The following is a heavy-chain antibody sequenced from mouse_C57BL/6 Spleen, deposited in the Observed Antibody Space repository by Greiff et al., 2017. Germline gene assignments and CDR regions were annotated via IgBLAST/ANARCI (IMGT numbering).Heavy chain of an antibody. V-gene: IGHV3-6*01. CDR1: GYSITSGYY. CDR2: ISYDGSN. CDR3: ARDQGYYGSSPPFDY. Sequence: EVKLMESGPGLVKPSQSLSLTCSVTGYSITSGYYWNWIRQFPGNKLEWMGYISYDGSNNYNPSLKNRISITRDTSKNQFFLKLNSVTTEDTATYYCARDQGYYGSSPPFDYWGQGTTLTVSS. D-gene: IGHD1-1*01. J-gene: IGHJ2*01.